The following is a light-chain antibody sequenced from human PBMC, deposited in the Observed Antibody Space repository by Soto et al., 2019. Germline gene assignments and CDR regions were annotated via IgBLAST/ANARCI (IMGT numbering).Light chain of an antibody. CDR3: QQYYSYPPLT. Sequence: AIRMTQSPSSFSASTGDRVTITCRASQGISSYLSWYQQKPGKAPKLLIYAASTLQSGVPSRFSGSGSGKDFTLTISCLQSEDVTTYYCQQYYSYPPLTFGGGTKLEIK. CDR2: AAS. J-gene: IGKJ4*01. V-gene: IGKV1-8*01. CDR1: QGISSY.